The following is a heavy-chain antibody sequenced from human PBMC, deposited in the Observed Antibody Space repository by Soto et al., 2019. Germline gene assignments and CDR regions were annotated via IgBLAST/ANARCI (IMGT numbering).Heavy chain of an antibody. V-gene: IGHV1-46*03. J-gene: IGHJ4*02. CDR3: TRGSTVVTLDYFDS. Sequence: QVQLVQSGAEVKKPGASVKVSCKASGYTVTRHYMHWVRQAPGQGLEWMGIIDPSGGSTTYAQKFQDRVTMTRDMSTRTVYMELSSLRSDDTAIYYFTRGSTVVTLDYFDSWCQGTLVTVSS. CDR2: IDPSGGST. CDR1: GYTVTRHY. D-gene: IGHD2-21*02.